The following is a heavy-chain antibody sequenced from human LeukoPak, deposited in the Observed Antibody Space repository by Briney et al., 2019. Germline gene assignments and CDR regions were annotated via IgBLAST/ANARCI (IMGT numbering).Heavy chain of an antibody. V-gene: IGHV4-34*01. D-gene: IGHD4-17*01. J-gene: IGHJ4*02. CDR2: VNHSGYT. CDR1: GVSFSTYY. CDR3: ARQLYGSDY. Sequence: PSETLSLTCDVSGVSFSTYYWSWIRQSPEKGLEWIGEVNHSGYTNLNPSLKSRVNISVDTSKNQFSLKLSSVTAADTAVYYCARQLYGSDYWGQGTLVTVSS.